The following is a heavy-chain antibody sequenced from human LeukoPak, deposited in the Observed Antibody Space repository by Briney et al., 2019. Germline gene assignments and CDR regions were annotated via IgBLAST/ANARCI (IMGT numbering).Heavy chain of an antibody. CDR1: GYTFTRYF. D-gene: IGHD6-13*01. J-gene: IGHJ6*03. Sequence: ASVKVSCKASGYTFTRYFMHWVRQAPGQGLEWMGWINPNSGGTNYAQKFQGRVTMTRDTSISTAYMELSRLRSDDTAVYYCARSPVGTYYYYMDVWGKGTTVTVSS. V-gene: IGHV1-2*02. CDR2: INPNSGGT. CDR3: ARSPVGTYYYYMDV.